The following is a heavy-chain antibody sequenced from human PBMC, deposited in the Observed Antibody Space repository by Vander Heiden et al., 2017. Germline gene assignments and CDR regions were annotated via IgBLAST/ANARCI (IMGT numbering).Heavy chain of an antibody. CDR2: ISYDGSKK. CDR1: GLPFSRYA. V-gene: IGHV3-30*04. Sequence: QVPLVESGGGVVQPGRSLRLSCAASGLPFSRYAMHWVRQAPGKGLEWVAVISYDGSKKYYADSVKGRFTISRDKSKNTLYLQMNSLRAEDTAVYYCAREADGFDYWGQGTLVTVSS. J-gene: IGHJ4*02. CDR3: AREADGFDY.